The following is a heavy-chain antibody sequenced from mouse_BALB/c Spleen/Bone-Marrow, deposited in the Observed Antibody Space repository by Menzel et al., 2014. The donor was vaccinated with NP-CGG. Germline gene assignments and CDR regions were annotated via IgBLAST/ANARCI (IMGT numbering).Heavy chain of an antibody. CDR3: ARDGITTATYYYAMDY. V-gene: IGHV1S127*01. Sequence: QVQLQQSGPQLVRPGASVKISCKASGHSFTSYWMHWVKQRPGQGLEWIGMIDPSDSETRLNQKFKDKATLTVDKSSSTAYMQLSSPTSEDSAVYYCARDGITTATYYYAMDYWGQGTSVTVSS. J-gene: IGHJ4*01. CDR1: GHSFTSYW. D-gene: IGHD1-2*01. CDR2: IDPSDSET.